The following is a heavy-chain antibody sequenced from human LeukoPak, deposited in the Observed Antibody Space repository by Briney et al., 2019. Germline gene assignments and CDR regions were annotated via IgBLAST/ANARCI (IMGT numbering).Heavy chain of an antibody. CDR2: ISSSGSTI. CDR1: GFTFSSYE. Sequence: PGGSLRLSCAASGFTFSSYEMNWVRQAPGKGLDWVSYISSSGSTIYYADSVKGRFTISRDNAKNSLYLQMNSLRAEDTAVYYCARDLAVVHFDYWGQGTLVTVSS. J-gene: IGHJ4*02. V-gene: IGHV3-48*03. D-gene: IGHD2-15*01. CDR3: ARDLAVVHFDY.